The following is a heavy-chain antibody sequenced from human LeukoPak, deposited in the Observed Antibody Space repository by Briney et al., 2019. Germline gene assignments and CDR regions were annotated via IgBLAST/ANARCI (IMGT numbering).Heavy chain of an antibody. CDR1: GYTFTSYD. D-gene: IGHD3-10*01. Sequence: ASVKVSCKASGYTFTSYDINWVRQATGQGLEWMGWMNPNSGNTGYAQKFQGRVTMTRNTSISTAYMELSSLRSEDTAVYYCARCLVPYGSGSYYHGLNWFEPWGQGTLVTVSS. CDR2: MNPNSGNT. CDR3: ARCLVPYGSGSYYHGLNWFEP. J-gene: IGHJ5*02. V-gene: IGHV1-8*01.